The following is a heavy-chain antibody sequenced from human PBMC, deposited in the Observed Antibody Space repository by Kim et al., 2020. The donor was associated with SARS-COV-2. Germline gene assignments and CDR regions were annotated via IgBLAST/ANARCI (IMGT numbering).Heavy chain of an antibody. J-gene: IGHJ4*02. D-gene: IGHD5-18*01. Sequence: SETLSLTCTVSGGSISSGGYYWRWIRQHPGKGLEWIGYIYYSGSTYYNPSLKSRVTISVDTSKKQFSLKQSSVTAAETAEDYCARVGAAMADCGYWGQG. CDR1: GGSISSGGYY. CDR3: ARVGAAMADCGY. V-gene: IGHV4-31*03. CDR2: IYYSGST.